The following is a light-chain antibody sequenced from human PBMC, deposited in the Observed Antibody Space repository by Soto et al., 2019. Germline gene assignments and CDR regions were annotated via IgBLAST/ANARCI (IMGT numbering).Light chain of an antibody. Sequence: QSVLTQPPSVSAAPGQKVTISCSGSSSNIENNYVSWYQQLPGTAPKLLIFDSDKRPSGIPDRFSGSKSGTSATLGITGLQTGDEADYYCGTWDSSLSAGVFGGGTKLTVL. CDR3: GTWDSSLSAGV. CDR2: DSD. J-gene: IGLJ2*01. V-gene: IGLV1-51*01. CDR1: SSNIENNY.